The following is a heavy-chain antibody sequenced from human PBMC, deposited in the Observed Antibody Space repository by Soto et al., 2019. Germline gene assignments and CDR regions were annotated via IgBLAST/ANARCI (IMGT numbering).Heavy chain of an antibody. Sequence: ASVKVSCKTSGYSFTKYGLHWVRQAPGQRLEWMGWINPGNGDTKYSQKFQGRVTITRDTSAATAYMELSSLRSEDSAVFYCARTDCSSTSCYNYYYYGMDVWGQGTTVTVSS. D-gene: IGHD2-2*01. V-gene: IGHV1-3*01. J-gene: IGHJ6*02. CDR2: INPGNGDT. CDR1: GYSFTKYG. CDR3: ARTDCSSTSCYNYYYYGMDV.